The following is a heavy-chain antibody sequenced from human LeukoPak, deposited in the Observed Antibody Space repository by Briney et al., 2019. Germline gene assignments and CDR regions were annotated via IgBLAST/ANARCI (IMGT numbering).Heavy chain of an antibody. D-gene: IGHD6-13*01. CDR3: ARDAAAAGPGDY. J-gene: IGHJ4*02. Sequence: SETLSLTCAVYGGSFSGYYWSWIRQPPGKGLEWIGEINHSGSTNYNPSLKSRVTISVDTSKNQFSLKLSSVTAADTAVYYCARDAAAAGPGDYWGQGTLVTVSS. CDR2: INHSGST. CDR1: GGSFSGYY. V-gene: IGHV4-34*01.